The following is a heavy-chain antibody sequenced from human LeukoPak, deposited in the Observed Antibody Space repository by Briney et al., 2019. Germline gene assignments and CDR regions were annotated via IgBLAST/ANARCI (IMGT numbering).Heavy chain of an antibody. CDR2: IYHSGST. J-gene: IGHJ6*03. D-gene: IGHD6-6*01. V-gene: IGHV4-38-2*01. CDR1: GYSISSGYY. Sequence: PSETLSLTCAVSGYSISSGYYWGWIRQPPGKGLEWIGSIYHSGSTYYNPSLKSRVTISVDTSKNQFSLKLSSVTAADTAVYYCASHSSSSEYYYYYMEVWGKGTTVTVSS. CDR3: ASHSSSSEYYYYYMEV.